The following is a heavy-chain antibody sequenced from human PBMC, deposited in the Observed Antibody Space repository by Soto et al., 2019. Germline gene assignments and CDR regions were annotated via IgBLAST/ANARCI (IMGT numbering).Heavy chain of an antibody. Sequence: QLQLQESGPGLVKPSETLSLTCSVSDDSINSDKYYWGWIRQPPGNGLEWIGSIYYRGNAYYNPSLQTRVTITLDKSKSQFSLKLNSVTAADSAVYFCAGLEGLAPISYYFDFWGPGALVTVSS. CDR2: IYYRGNA. CDR1: DDSINSDKYY. V-gene: IGHV4-39*01. D-gene: IGHD3-9*01. J-gene: IGHJ4*02. CDR3: AGLEGLAPISYYFDF.